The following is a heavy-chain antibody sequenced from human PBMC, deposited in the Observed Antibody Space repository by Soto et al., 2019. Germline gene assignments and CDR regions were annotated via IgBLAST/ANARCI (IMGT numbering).Heavy chain of an antibody. D-gene: IGHD6-19*01. CDR1: GYTFTSYD. Sequence: QVQLVQSGAEVKKPGASVKVSCKASGYTFTSYDINWVRQATGQGLEWTGWMNPNSGNTGYAQKFQGRFTMTRNTSKCTAFMELSSLRCEDTAVYYRVRERSGWPDCWGEGTLVNVSS. CDR3: VRERSGWPDC. J-gene: IGHJ4*02. V-gene: IGHV1-8*01. CDR2: MNPNSGNT.